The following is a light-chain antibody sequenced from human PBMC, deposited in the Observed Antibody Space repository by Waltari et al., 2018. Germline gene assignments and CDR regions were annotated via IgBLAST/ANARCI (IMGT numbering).Light chain of an antibody. Sequence: DIQLTQSPSSLSASVGDRVTITCRASQGVRPLLAWYQQKPGKAPKVLIYEVSTLQTGVPSRFSGSGSGTEFTLTISSLQPEDFATYYCQQLDAYPITFGQGTRLEIK. V-gene: IGKV1-9*01. CDR2: EVS. CDR1: QGVRPL. CDR3: QQLDAYPIT. J-gene: IGKJ5*01.